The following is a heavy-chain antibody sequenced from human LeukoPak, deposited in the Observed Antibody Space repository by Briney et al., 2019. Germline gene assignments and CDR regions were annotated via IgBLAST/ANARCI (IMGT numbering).Heavy chain of an antibody. Sequence: SETLSLTCAVYGGSLSGYYWGWIRQPPGKGLEWIGYIYYSGSTNYNPSLKSRVTISVDTSKNQFSLKLSSVTAADTAVYYCASSWPATSDYWGQGTLVTVSS. CDR2: IYYSGST. V-gene: IGHV4-34*01. CDR3: ASSWPATSDY. CDR1: GGSLSGYY. J-gene: IGHJ4*02.